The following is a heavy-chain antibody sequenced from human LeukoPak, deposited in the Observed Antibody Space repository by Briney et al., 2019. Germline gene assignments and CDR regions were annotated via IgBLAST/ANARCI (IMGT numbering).Heavy chain of an antibody. V-gene: IGHV3-49*03. Sequence: GGSLRLSCTASGFTFGDYAMSWFRQAPGKGLEWVGFIRSKAYGGTTEYAASVKGRFTISRDDSKSIAYLQMNSLKTEDTAVYYCTRDFIAAAGTPDAFDIWGQGTMVTVSS. CDR1: GFTFGDYA. CDR3: TRDFIAAAGTPDAFDI. D-gene: IGHD6-13*01. CDR2: IRSKAYGGTT. J-gene: IGHJ3*02.